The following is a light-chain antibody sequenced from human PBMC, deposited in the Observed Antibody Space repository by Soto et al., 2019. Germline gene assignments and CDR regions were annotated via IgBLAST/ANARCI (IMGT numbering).Light chain of an antibody. V-gene: IGKV3-11*01. CDR1: QSVSSY. CDR3: QQRSNWPPIT. CDR2: DAS. J-gene: IGKJ5*01. Sequence: EVVLTQSPATLSLSPGETATLSCRASQSVSSYLVWYQQKPGQPPRLLIYDASNRAAGIPARFSGSGSGTDFTLTINSLEPEDFAIYYGQQRSNWPPITFVQGTRLEIK.